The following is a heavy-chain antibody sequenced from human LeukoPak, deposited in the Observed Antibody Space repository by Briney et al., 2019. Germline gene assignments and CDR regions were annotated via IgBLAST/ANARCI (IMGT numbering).Heavy chain of an antibody. D-gene: IGHD3-22*01. CDR3: ARDSSGYW. Sequence: GGSLRLSCAASGFTFSSYAMSWVRQAPGKGLEWVSAISGSGGSTYYADSVKGRFTISRDNAKNSLFLQMNSLRVEDTAFYYCARDSSGYWWGQGTLVTVSS. CDR1: GFTFSSYA. CDR2: ISGSGGST. J-gene: IGHJ4*02. V-gene: IGHV3-23*01.